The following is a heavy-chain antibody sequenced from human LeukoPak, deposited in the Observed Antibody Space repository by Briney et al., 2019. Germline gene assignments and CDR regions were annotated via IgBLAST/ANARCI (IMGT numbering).Heavy chain of an antibody. D-gene: IGHD3-10*01. J-gene: IGHJ6*03. Sequence: SETLSLTCTVSGGSISIYYWNWIRQPAGKGLEWIGRIFTSGITNYNPSLKSRVTMSVDTSKPQFSLNLSSVTAADTAVYYCARGSSGTYYNPLGYMDVWGKGTTVTVSS. V-gene: IGHV4-4*07. CDR2: IFTSGIT. CDR3: ARGSSGTYYNPLGYMDV. CDR1: GGSISIYY.